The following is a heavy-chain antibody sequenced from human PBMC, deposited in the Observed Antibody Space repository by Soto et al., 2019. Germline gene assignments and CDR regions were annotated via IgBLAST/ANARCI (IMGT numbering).Heavy chain of an antibody. CDR2: ISYDGSNK. Sequence: GGSLRLSCAASGFTFSSYAMHWVRQAPGKGLEWVAVISYDGSNKYYADSVKGRFTISRDNSKNTLYLQMNSLRAEDTAVYYCARVPSQAAGSWSAFDYWGQGTLVTVSS. V-gene: IGHV3-30-3*01. CDR1: GFTFSSYA. CDR3: ARVPSQAAGSWSAFDY. D-gene: IGHD6-13*01. J-gene: IGHJ4*02.